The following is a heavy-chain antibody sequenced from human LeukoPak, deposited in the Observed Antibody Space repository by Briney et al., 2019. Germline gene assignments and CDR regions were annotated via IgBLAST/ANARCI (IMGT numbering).Heavy chain of an antibody. D-gene: IGHD6-6*01. V-gene: IGHV4-34*01. CDR1: GGSFSGYY. CDR2: INHSGST. Sequence: SETLSLTCAVYGGSFSGYYWSWIRQPPGKGLESIGEINHSGSTNYNPSLKSRVTISVDTSKNQFSLKLSSVTAADTAVYYCARVYSSSSEADYWGQGTLVTVSS. J-gene: IGHJ4*02. CDR3: ARVYSSSSEADY.